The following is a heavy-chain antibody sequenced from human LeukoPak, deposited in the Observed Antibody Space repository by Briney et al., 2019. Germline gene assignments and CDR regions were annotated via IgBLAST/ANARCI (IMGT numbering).Heavy chain of an antibody. CDR1: GFTVSSNY. CDR2: IYSGGST. V-gene: IGHV3-53*01. CDR3: ARGPRAAAGTIDY. Sequence: GGSLRLSCAASGFTVSSNYMSWVRQAPGKGLEWVSVIYSGGSTYYADSVKGRFTISRDNSKNTLYLQMNSLRAEDTAVYYCARGPRAAAGTIDYWGQGTLVTVSS. J-gene: IGHJ4*02. D-gene: IGHD6-13*01.